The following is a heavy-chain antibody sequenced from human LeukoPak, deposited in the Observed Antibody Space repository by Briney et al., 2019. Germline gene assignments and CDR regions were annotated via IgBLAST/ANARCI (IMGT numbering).Heavy chain of an antibody. J-gene: IGHJ6*03. CDR3: ARGLGYYDSSGYPAGDYYMDV. CDR1: GFTLSSYS. Sequence: PGGSLRLSCAVSGFTLSSYSMNWVRQAPGKGLEWVSYISSTSSTIYYADSVKGRFTISRDNAKNSLSLQMNSLRAEDTAVYYCARGLGYYDSSGYPAGDYYMDVWGKGTTVTVSS. CDR2: ISSTSSTI. V-gene: IGHV3-48*01. D-gene: IGHD3-22*01.